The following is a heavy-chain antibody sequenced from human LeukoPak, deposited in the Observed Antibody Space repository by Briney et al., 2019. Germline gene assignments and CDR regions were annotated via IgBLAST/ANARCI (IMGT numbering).Heavy chain of an antibody. J-gene: IGHJ1*01. CDR2: IRNDDGSNK. Sequence: GGALRLSCAASGFTFSNYGMHWVRQAPGKGLEWVAFIRNDDGSNKYYADSVKGRFTISRDNSKNTVHLQMNSLRVEDTAVYYCAKDEAQYFQHWGQGTLVTVSA. V-gene: IGHV3-30*02. CDR3: AKDEAQYFQH. CDR1: GFTFSNYG.